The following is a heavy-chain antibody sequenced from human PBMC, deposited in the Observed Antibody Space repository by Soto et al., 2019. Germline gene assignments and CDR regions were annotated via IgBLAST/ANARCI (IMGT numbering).Heavy chain of an antibody. J-gene: IGHJ5*02. Sequence: ASVEVSCKASGYTFTSYDINWVRQATGQGFEWMGIINPSGGSTSYAQKFQGRVTMTRDTSTSTVYMELSSLRSEDTAVYYCARAYCISTSCYAGNNSSDPWGQGTLVTVS. D-gene: IGHD2-2*01. CDR3: ARAYCISTSCYAGNNSSDP. V-gene: IGHV1-46*01. CDR1: GYTFTSYD. CDR2: INPSGGST.